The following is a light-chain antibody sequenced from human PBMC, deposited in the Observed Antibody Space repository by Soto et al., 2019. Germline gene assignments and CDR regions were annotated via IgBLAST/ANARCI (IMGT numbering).Light chain of an antibody. V-gene: IGKV3-20*01. CDR2: GAS. Sequence: EIVLTQSPGTLSLSPGERATLSCRASQSVSSSYLAWYQQKPGQAPRLLIYGASSRATGIPDRFSGSGSGTDFTLTIRRLEPEDFAVYYCQQYGSSPRTFGLGTKVEIK. CDR1: QSVSSSY. CDR3: QQYGSSPRT. J-gene: IGKJ1*01.